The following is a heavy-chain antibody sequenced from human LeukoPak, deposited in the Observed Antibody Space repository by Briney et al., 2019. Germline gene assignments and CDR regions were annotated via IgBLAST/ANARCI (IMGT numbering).Heavy chain of an antibody. D-gene: IGHD2-21*02. CDR2: ITGSGGST. CDR3: AKARELYSPGDCPVSYGMDV. J-gene: IGHJ6*02. Sequence: PGGSLRLSCAASGFTFSNHAMSWVRQAPGKGLDWVSAITGSGGSTYYADSVKGRFTISRDNSKTPLYLQMNSLRAEDTTVYYCAKARELYSPGDCPVSYGMDVWGLGTTVTVSS. V-gene: IGHV3-23*01. CDR1: GFTFSNHA.